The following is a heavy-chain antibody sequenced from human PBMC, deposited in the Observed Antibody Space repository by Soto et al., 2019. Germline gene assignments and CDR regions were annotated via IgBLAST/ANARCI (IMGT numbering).Heavy chain of an antibody. CDR3: ARDLEFRDGNISHLDY. D-gene: IGHD3-10*01. CDR2: IIPIIGTP. V-gene: IGHV1-69*13. J-gene: IGHJ4*02. Sequence: SVKISCKASGGTFRNHVFNWVRQAPGQGLEWMGGIIPIIGTPNYAQKFQGRVTITADASTNTVYLDVSSLRSQDTAVYYCARDLEFRDGNISHLDYWGQGTPVTVS. CDR1: GGTFRNHV.